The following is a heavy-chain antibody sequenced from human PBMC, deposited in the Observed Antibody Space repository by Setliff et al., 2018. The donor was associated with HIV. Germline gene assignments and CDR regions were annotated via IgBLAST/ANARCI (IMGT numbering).Heavy chain of an antibody. CDR1: GGSISSHY. CDR2: VYYSGST. J-gene: IGHJ4*02. D-gene: IGHD3-3*01. CDR3: ARDQSDWFY. Sequence: PSETLSLTCTVSGGSISSHYWSWIRQPPGKGLEWIGSVYYSGSTNYNPSLKSRITISLDTSKSQFSLKLGSVTAADTAVYYCARDQSDWFYWGQGTQVTVSS. V-gene: IGHV4-59*11.